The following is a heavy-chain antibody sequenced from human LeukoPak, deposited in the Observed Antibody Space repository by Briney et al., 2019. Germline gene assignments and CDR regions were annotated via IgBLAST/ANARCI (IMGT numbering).Heavy chain of an antibody. Sequence: GGSLRLSCLTSGFTLSTNAMSWVRQAPGKGLEWISGISGSGASTYYADSVKGRFTISRDNSKNTLYLQMNSLRAEDTAVYYCARVMYYDFWSAFDYWGQGTLVTVSS. CDR3: ARVMYYDFWSAFDY. J-gene: IGHJ4*02. CDR1: GFTLSTNA. CDR2: ISGSGAST. D-gene: IGHD3-3*01. V-gene: IGHV3-23*01.